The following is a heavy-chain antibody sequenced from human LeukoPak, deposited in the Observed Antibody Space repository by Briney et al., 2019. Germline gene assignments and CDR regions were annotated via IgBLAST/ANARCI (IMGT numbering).Heavy chain of an antibody. V-gene: IGHV4-34*01. CDR3: ARRYSTVTYYYYYMDV. D-gene: IGHD5-24*01. J-gene: IGHJ6*03. CDR1: GGSFSGYY. CDR2: INHSGST. Sequence: SETLSLTCAVYGGSFSGYYWSWIRQPPGKGLEWIGEINHSGSTNYNPSLKSRVTISVDTSKNQFSLKLSSVTAADTAVYYCARRYSTVTYYYYYMDVWGKGTTVTVSS.